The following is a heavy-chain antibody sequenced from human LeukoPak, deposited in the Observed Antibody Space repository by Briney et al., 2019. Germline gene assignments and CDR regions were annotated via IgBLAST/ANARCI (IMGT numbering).Heavy chain of an antibody. D-gene: IGHD3-22*01. CDR1: GFTFSSYW. CDR3: ARVGELGVVVTKYYFDY. Sequence: PGGSLRLSCAASGFTFSSYWMSWVRQAPGKGREWVANIKQDGSEKYYVDSVKGRFTISRDNAKNSLYLQMNSLRAEDTAVYYCARVGELGVVVTKYYFDYWGQGTLVTVSS. CDR2: IKQDGSEK. J-gene: IGHJ4*02. V-gene: IGHV3-7*01.